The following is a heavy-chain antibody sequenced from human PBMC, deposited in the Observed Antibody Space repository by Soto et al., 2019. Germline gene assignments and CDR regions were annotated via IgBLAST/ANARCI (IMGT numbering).Heavy chain of an antibody. J-gene: IGHJ6*02. V-gene: IGHV1-18*04. CDR2: ISAYNGNT. D-gene: IGHD2-21*01. Sequence: GASVKVSCKASGYTFTSYGISWVRQAPGQGLEWMGWISAYNGNTNYAQKLQGRVTMTTDTSTSTAYMELRSLRSDDTAVYHCAREGEQTYYYYYGMDVWGQGTTVTVSS. CDR3: AREGEQTYYYYYGMDV. CDR1: GYTFTSYG.